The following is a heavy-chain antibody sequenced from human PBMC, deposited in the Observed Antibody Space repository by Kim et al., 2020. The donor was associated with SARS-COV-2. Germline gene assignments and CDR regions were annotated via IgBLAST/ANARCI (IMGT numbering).Heavy chain of an antibody. D-gene: IGHD3-22*01. CDR1: GGSISSYY. Sequence: SETLSLTCTVSGGSISSYYWSWIRQPPGKGLEWIGYIYYSGSTNYNPSLKSRVTISVDTSKNQFSLKLSSVTAADTAAYYCARDSIGYYYDSSGYPVPYYYGMDVWGQGTTVTVSS. V-gene: IGHV4-59*01. CDR3: ARDSIGYYYDSSGYPVPYYYGMDV. J-gene: IGHJ6*02. CDR2: IYYSGST.